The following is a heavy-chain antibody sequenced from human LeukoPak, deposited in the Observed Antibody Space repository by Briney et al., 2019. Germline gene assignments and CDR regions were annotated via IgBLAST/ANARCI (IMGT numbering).Heavy chain of an antibody. D-gene: IGHD5-12*01. CDR1: GGTFSSYA. V-gene: IGHV1-69*06. CDR2: IIPIFGTA. J-gene: IGHJ6*03. Sequence: AASVKVSCKASGGTFSSYAISWVRQAPGQGLEWMGGIIPIFGTANYAQKFQGRVTITADKSTSTAYMELSSLRSEDTAVYYCASGGYDVPYYYYYMDVWGKGTTVTVSS. CDR3: ASGGYDVPYYYYYMDV.